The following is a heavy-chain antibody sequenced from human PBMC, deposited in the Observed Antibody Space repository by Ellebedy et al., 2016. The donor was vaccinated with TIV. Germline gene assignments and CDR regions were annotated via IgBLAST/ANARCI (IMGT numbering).Heavy chain of an antibody. CDR3: ARPYCSSTSCQYYWFDP. J-gene: IGHJ5*02. V-gene: IGHV4-34*01. CDR1: GGSFSGYY. Sequence: MPSETLSLTCAVYGGSFSGYYWSWILQPPGKGLEWIGEINHSGRTNYNPSLKSRVTISVDTSKNQFSLKLSSVTAADTAVYYCARPYCSSTSCQYYWFDPWGQGTLVTVSS. D-gene: IGHD2-2*01. CDR2: INHSGRT.